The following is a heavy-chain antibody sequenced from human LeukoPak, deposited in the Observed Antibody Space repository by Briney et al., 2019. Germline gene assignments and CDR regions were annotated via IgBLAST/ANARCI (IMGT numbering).Heavy chain of an antibody. D-gene: IGHD6-19*01. CDR2: IYYSGST. V-gene: IGHV4-39*07. Sequence: SETLSLTCTVSGGSISSSSYFWGWIRQPPGKGLEWIGNIYYSGSTYYNPSLKSRLTISVDTSKNQFSLKLTSVTAADTAVYYCAKFSPLLPVAFYWGQGTLVTVSS. J-gene: IGHJ4*02. CDR3: AKFSPLLPVAFY. CDR1: GGSISSSSYF.